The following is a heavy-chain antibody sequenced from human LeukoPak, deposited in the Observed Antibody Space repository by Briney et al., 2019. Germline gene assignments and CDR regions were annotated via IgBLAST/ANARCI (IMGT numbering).Heavy chain of an antibody. D-gene: IGHD3-3*01. J-gene: IGHJ4*02. CDR3: AKVSYYDFWSGTPGGYFDY. CDR1: GFTFSSYG. Sequence: GGSLRLSCAASGFTFSSYGMHWVLQAPGKGLEWVAFIRYDGSNKYYADSVKGRFTISRDNSKNTLYLQMNSLRAEDTAVYYCAKVSYYDFWSGTPGGYFDYWGQGTLVTVSS. V-gene: IGHV3-30*02. CDR2: IRYDGSNK.